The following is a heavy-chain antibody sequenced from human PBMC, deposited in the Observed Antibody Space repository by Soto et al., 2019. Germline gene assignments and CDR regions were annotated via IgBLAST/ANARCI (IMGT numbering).Heavy chain of an antibody. CDR2: IKQDGSNT. CDR3: ARALWNGYPAFFDC. V-gene: IGHV3-7*05. D-gene: IGHD3-3*01. J-gene: IGHJ4*02. Sequence: GSLRLSCAASGFTFSSHWMTWVRQAPGKGLEWVANIKQDGSNTYHADSVKGRFTISRDISKNTVHLQMNSLRAEDTAVYYCARALWNGYPAFFDCWGQGTLVTVSS. CDR1: GFTFSSHW.